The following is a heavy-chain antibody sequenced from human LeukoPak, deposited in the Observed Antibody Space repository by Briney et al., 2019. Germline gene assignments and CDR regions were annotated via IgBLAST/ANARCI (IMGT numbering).Heavy chain of an antibody. CDR2: IYSGGST. D-gene: IGHD6-13*01. CDR1: GFTVSSNY. J-gene: IGHJ4*02. CDR3: AKMERRYSSGWSPFDY. Sequence: GGSLRLSCAASGFTVSSNYMSWVRQAPGKGLEWVSVIYSGGSTYYADSVKGRFTIPRDNSKNTLYLQMNSLRAEDTAVYYCAKMERRYSSGWSPFDYWGQGTLVTVSS. V-gene: IGHV3-66*01.